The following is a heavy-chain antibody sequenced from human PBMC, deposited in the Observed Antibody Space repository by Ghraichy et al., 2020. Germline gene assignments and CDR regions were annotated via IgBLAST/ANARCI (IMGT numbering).Heavy chain of an antibody. D-gene: IGHD4-17*01. Sequence: SGPTLVKPTETLTLTCTVSGFSLSNARMGVSWIRQPPGKALEWLAHIFSNDEKSYSTSLKSRLTISKDTSKSQVVLTMTNMDPVDTATYYCARITTVINYYYYYGMDVWGQGTTVTVSS. J-gene: IGHJ6*02. CDR1: GFSLSNARMG. V-gene: IGHV2-26*01. CDR2: IFSNDEK. CDR3: ARITTVINYYYYYGMDV.